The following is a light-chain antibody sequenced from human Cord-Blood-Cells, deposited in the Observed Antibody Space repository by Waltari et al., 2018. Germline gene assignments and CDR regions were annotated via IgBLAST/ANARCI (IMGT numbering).Light chain of an antibody. CDR2: EGT. J-gene: IGLJ2*01. V-gene: IGLV2-14*01. Sequence: QSALTQPASVSGSPGQPLTLSCTRTSSDVGGDNYVSWYQQHPGKAPQPMIYEGTSRPSGVSTRFSGAKSGNTASLTIAGPQAEDEAHYYCSSYTSSSTVVFGGGTKLTVL. CDR3: SSYTSSSTVV. CDR1: SSDVGGDNY.